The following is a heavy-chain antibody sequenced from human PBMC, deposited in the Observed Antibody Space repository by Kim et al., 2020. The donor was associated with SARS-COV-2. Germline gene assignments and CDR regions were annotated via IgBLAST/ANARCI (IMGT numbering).Heavy chain of an antibody. J-gene: IGHJ4*02. CDR1: GYTFTGQY. V-gene: IGHV1-2*02. Sequence: ASVKVSCKASGYTFTGQYMHWVRQAPGQGLEWMGWLNPNRGVTKYAQKFEGRVTLTRDTSISTAYMELSRLSYDDTAVYYCARGLGVCVAPAATIGCIFDYWGQGTLVTVSS. CDR3: ARGLGVCVAPAATIGCIFDY. CDR2: LNPNRGVT. D-gene: IGHD2-2*01.